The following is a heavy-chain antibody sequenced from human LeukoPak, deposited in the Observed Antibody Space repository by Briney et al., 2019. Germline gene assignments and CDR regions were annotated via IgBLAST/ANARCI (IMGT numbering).Heavy chain of an antibody. D-gene: IGHD2-2*01. V-gene: IGHV5-51*01. CDR2: IYPGDSDT. Sequence: GESLKISCKGSGYSFTSYWIGWVRQMPGKGLEWMGIIYPGDSDTRYSPSFQGQVTISADKSIGTAYLQWSSLKASDTAMYYCARQGCSSTSCYQPSYWGQGTLVTVSS. J-gene: IGHJ4*02. CDR1: GYSFTSYW. CDR3: ARQGCSSTSCYQPSY.